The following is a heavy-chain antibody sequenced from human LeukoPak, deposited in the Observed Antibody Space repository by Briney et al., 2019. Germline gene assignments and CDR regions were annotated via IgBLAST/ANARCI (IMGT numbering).Heavy chain of an antibody. D-gene: IGHD3-16*01. CDR3: ARAYEYGWFDP. J-gene: IGHJ5*02. CDR2: INPKSGGT. Sequence: ASVKVSCKASGYIFTDYYLHWVRQAPGQGLEWMGWINPKSGGTNYAQKFQGRVTMTRDTSINTGSMELKWLSSEDTAVYYCARAYEYGWFDPWGQGTLVTVSS. V-gene: IGHV1-2*02. CDR1: GYIFTDYY.